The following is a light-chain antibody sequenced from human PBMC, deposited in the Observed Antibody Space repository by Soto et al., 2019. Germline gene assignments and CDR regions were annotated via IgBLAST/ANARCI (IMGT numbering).Light chain of an antibody. J-gene: IGKJ1*01. CDR1: QSVVTN. CDR3: QHYNDLPLT. Sequence: EKVMTQSPATLSVSPGERVTLSCRASQSVVTNLAWYQQKPGQAPRLLISGASTRATGIPDRFIGSGSGTEFTLTITSLQSEDFAVYYYQHYNDLPLTFGQGNKVEIK. CDR2: GAS. V-gene: IGKV3-15*01.